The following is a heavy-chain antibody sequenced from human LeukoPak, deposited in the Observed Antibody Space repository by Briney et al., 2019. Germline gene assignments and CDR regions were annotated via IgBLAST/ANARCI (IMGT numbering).Heavy chain of an antibody. D-gene: IGHD3-10*02. Sequence: GGSLRLSCAASGFTFSRYWMSWVRQAPGKGLEWVANIKQDGSDKDYVDSVKGRFTISRDNAKNSLYLQMNSLRAEDTAVYYCAELGITVIGGVWGKGTTVTISS. CDR2: IKQDGSDK. CDR1: GFTFSRYW. J-gene: IGHJ6*04. V-gene: IGHV3-7*01. CDR3: AELGITVIGGV.